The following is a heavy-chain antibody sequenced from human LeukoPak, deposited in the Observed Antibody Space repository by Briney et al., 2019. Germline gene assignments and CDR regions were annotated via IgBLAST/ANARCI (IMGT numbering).Heavy chain of an antibody. Sequence: SETLSLTCSVSGYSISSGYYWGWMRQPPGKGLEWIGSLSQSGSTFHNPSLKTRVTISLDTSKNQFSLKLNSVTAADTAVYYCARDMGGATVFDYWGQGTLVTVSS. V-gene: IGHV4-38-2*02. D-gene: IGHD1-26*01. CDR2: LSQSGST. CDR1: GYSISSGYY. J-gene: IGHJ4*02. CDR3: ARDMGGATVFDY.